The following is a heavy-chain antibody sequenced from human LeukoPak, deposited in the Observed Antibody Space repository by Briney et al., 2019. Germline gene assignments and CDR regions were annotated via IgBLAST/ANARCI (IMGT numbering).Heavy chain of an antibody. CDR1: GGSISSYY. D-gene: IGHD4-11*01. Sequence: SETLSLTCTVSGGSISSYYWSWIQQPAGKGLEWIGRIYTSGSTNYNPSLKSRVTMSVDTSKNQFSRKLSSVTAADMAVYYCARGADYSTSYYYYYMDVWGKGTTVTVSS. CDR2: IYTSGST. V-gene: IGHV4-4*07. J-gene: IGHJ6*03. CDR3: ARGADYSTSYYYYYMDV.